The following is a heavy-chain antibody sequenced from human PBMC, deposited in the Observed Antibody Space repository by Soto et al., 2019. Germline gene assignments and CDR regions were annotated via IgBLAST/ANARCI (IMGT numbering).Heavy chain of an antibody. D-gene: IGHD2-2*01. J-gene: IGHJ6*02. CDR1: SRFS. CDR3: AKKVLPTAIPVFAHYGMDV. V-gene: IGHV3-23*01. CDR2: ISGSGGST. Sequence: SRFSKNWKREASGKGVDWVSAISGSGGSTYYADSVKGRFTISRDNSKNTLYLQMNSLRAEDTAVYYCAKKVLPTAIPVFAHYGMDVWGHVTTFT.